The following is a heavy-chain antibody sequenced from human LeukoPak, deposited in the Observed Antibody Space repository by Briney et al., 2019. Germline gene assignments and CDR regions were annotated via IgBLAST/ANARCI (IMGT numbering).Heavy chain of an antibody. J-gene: IGHJ4*02. D-gene: IGHD3-16*01. CDR2: ISSSSSYI. V-gene: IGHV3-21*04. CDR1: GFTFSSYS. CDR3: AKGISVVWGSSYYFDY. Sequence: GGSLRLSCAASGFTFSSYSMNWVRQAPGKGLEWVSSISSSSSYIYYADSVKGRFTISRDNSKNTLYLQMNSLRVEDTAVYYCAKGISVVWGSSYYFDYWGQGTLVTVSS.